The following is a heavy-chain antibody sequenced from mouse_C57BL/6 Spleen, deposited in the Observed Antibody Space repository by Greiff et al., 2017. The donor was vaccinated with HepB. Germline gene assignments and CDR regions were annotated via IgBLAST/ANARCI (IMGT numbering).Heavy chain of an antibody. Sequence: EVKLVESGGGLVQPGGSLKLSCAASGFTFSDYYMYWVRQTPEKRLEWVAYISNGGGSTYYPDTVKGRLTISRDNAKNTLYLQMSRLKSEDTAMYYCARDYYDMDYWGQGTSVTVSS. CDR2: ISNGGGST. V-gene: IGHV5-12*01. CDR1: GFTFSDYY. J-gene: IGHJ4*01. CDR3: ARDYYDMDY.